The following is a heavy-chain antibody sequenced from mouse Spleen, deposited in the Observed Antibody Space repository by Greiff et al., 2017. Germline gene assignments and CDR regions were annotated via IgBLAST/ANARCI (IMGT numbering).Heavy chain of an antibody. CDR1: GFSINSDCY. Sequence: EVKLVESGPSLVRPSQTLSLTCTVTGFSINSDCYWIWIRQFPGNKLEYIGYTFYSGITYYNPSLESRTYITRDTSKNQFSLKLSSVTTEDTATYYCARAIYGNYGGDAMDYWGQGTSVTVSS. J-gene: IGHJ4*01. V-gene: IGHV3-3*01. CDR2: TFYSGIT. D-gene: IGHD2-1*01. CDR3: ARAIYGNYGGDAMDY.